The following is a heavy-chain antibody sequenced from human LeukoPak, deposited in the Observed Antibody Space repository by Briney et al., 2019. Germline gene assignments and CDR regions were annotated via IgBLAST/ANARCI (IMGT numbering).Heavy chain of an antibody. Sequence: PGGTLRLSCAASGFTFSSYAMHWVRQAPGKGLKWVAVISYDGSNKYYADSVKGRFTISRDNSKNTLYLQMNSLRAEDTAVYYCARTYSIAVAGYFDYWGQGTLVTVSS. D-gene: IGHD6-19*01. CDR1: GFTFSSYA. J-gene: IGHJ4*02. CDR2: ISYDGSNK. CDR3: ARTYSIAVAGYFDY. V-gene: IGHV3-30*04.